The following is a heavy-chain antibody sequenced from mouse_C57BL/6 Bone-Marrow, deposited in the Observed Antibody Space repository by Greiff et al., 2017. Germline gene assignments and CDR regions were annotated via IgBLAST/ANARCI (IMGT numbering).Heavy chain of an antibody. CDR3: ERWLGYSFDC. J-gene: IGHJ2*01. V-gene: IGHV1-59*01. CDR2: IDPSDSYT. CDR1: GYTFTSYW. Sequence: QVQLQQPGAELVRPGTSVKLSCKASGYTFTSYWMHWVKQRPGQGLEWIGVIDPSDSYTNYNQTFKGKATLTVDTSSSTAYMQLSSLTSEDSAVYYWERWLGYSFDCWGQGTTLTVSS. D-gene: IGHD3-3*01.